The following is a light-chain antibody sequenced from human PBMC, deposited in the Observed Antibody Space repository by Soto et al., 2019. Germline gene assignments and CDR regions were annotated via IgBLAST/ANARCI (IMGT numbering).Light chain of an antibody. CDR1: SSDVGGYNY. J-gene: IGLJ2*01. Sequence: QSVLTQPASVSESPGQSITISCTGTSSDVGGYNYVSWYQQHPGKAPKLMIYDVSNRPSGVSNRFSGSKSGNTASLTISGLQAEDEADYYCSSYTSSSTPHVVFGGGTKVTVL. V-gene: IGLV2-14*01. CDR3: SSYTSSSTPHVV. CDR2: DVS.